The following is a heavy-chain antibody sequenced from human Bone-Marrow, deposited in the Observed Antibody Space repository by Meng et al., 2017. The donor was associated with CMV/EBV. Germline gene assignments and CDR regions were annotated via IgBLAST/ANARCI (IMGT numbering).Heavy chain of an antibody. V-gene: IGHV3-23*01. CDR1: GFTFSSHA. D-gene: IGHD2-15*01. Sequence: GESLKISCGASGFTFSSHAILWVRQAPGKGLEWVSVISGSGSSTYYADSVKGRFTIARDNSKNTVYQQMNSLRVEDTAVYYCAKSPRYCRGGVCYSTDPVLDDWGQGTMVTVSS. CDR3: AKSPRYCRGGVCYSTDPVLDD. CDR2: ISGSGSST. J-gene: IGHJ4*02.